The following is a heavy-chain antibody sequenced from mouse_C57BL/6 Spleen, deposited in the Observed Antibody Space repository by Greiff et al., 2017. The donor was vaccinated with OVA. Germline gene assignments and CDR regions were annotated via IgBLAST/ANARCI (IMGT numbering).Heavy chain of an antibody. Sequence: EVQLQESGPELVKPGASVKIPCKASGYTFTDYNMDWVKQSHGKSLEWIGDINPNNGGTIYNQKFKGKATLTVDKSSSTAYMELRSLTSEDTAVYYCARKLWEEGYYFDYWGQGTTLTVSS. D-gene: IGHD4-1*01. V-gene: IGHV1-18*01. CDR2: INPNNGGT. CDR3: ARKLWEEGYYFDY. CDR1: GYTFTDYN. J-gene: IGHJ2*01.